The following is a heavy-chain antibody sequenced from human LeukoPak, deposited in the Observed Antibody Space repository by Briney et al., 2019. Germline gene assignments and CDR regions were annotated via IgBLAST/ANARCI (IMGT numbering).Heavy chain of an antibody. V-gene: IGHV1-18*01. Sequence: AASVKVSCKASGYTFTTYGISWVRQAPGQGLEWMGWISAYNGDTNYAQKLQGRVTMTTDTSTSTAYMELRSLRSDDTAVYYCARITVTTSDDAFDIWGQGTMVTVSS. D-gene: IGHD4-17*01. CDR3: ARITVTTSDDAFDI. J-gene: IGHJ3*02. CDR1: GYTFTTYG. CDR2: ISAYNGDT.